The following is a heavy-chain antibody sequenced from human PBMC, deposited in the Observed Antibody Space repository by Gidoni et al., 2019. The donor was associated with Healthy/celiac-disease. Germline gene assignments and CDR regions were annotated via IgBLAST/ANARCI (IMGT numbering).Heavy chain of an antibody. CDR1: VGTFSSYA. D-gene: IGHD1-26*01. V-gene: IGHV1-69*06. CDR3: AREFPSGSYRGFDI. Sequence: QLQLVQSGVEVQKPGSSVKVSCKASVGTFSSYAISWVRQAPGQGLEWMGGIIPIFGTANYAQKFQGRVTITADKSTSTAYMELSSLRSEDTAVYYCAREFPSGSYRGFDIWGQGTMVTVSS. CDR2: IIPIFGTA. J-gene: IGHJ3*02.